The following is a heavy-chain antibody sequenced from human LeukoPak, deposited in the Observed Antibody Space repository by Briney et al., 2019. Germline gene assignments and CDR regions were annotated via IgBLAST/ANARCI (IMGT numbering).Heavy chain of an antibody. Sequence: ASVKVSCKASGYTFISYGFSWVRQAPGQGPEWMGWISAYDGNTNSAQKFQGRVIMTTDTSASTAYMELRSLRPDDTAVYYCVRDGYGSGKGFFDYWSQGTLVTVSS. CDR1: GYTFISYG. CDR2: ISAYDGNT. D-gene: IGHD3-10*01. CDR3: VRDGYGSGKGFFDY. J-gene: IGHJ4*02. V-gene: IGHV1-18*01.